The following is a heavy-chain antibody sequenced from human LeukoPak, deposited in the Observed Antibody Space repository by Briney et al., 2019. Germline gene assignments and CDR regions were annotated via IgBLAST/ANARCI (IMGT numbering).Heavy chain of an antibody. Sequence: GGSLRLSCAASGFTFSDHYMDWVRQAPGKGLEWVGRTRNKANSYTTEYAASVKGRFTISRDDSKNSLYLQMNSLKTEDTAVYYCARARTDDFWSGYQTYYFDYWGQGTLVNVSS. CDR2: TRNKANSYTT. CDR1: GFTFSDHY. CDR3: ARARTDDFWSGYQTYYFDY. V-gene: IGHV3-72*01. J-gene: IGHJ4*02. D-gene: IGHD3-3*01.